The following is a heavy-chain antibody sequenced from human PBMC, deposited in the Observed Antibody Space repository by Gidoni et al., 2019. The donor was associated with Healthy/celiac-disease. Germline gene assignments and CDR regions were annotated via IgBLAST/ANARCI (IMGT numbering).Heavy chain of an antibody. CDR1: GSTFTGYY. D-gene: IGHD3-3*01. V-gene: IGHV1-2*02. Sequence: QVQLVQSGAEVKKPGASVKVSCKASGSTFTGYYLQRVRQAPGQGLEWMGWINPNSGGTNYAQKFQGRVTMTRDTSISTAYMELSRLRSDDTAVYYCARDTYDFWSGFLGGGFDPWGQGTLVTVSS. CDR3: ARDTYDFWSGFLGGGFDP. CDR2: INPNSGGT. J-gene: IGHJ5*02.